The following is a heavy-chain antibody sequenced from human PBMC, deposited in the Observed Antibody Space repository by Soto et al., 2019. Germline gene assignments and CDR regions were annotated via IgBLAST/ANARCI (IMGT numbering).Heavy chain of an antibody. CDR3: ARDWFGIDY. D-gene: IGHD3-16*01. J-gene: IGHJ4*02. CDR2: INPYNGNT. Sequence: QVQLVQSGAEVKKPGASVKVSCKASGYTFTSYGISWVRQAPGQGLEGMGWINPYNGNTNYAQKIQGRVTMTTDTSTTTANMELMRLRSDDTAVYYCARDWFGIDYWGQGTLVTVSS. V-gene: IGHV1-18*01. CDR1: GYTFTSYG.